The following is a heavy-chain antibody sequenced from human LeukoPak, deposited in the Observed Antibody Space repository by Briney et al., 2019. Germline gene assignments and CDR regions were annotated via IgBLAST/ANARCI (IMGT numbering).Heavy chain of an antibody. V-gene: IGHV3-23*01. D-gene: IGHD3-3*01. CDR1: GFTFSSYA. J-gene: IGHJ6*01. Sequence: PGGSLRLSCAASGFTFSSYAMSWVRQAPGKGLEWVSSISGSGGSTYYADSVKGRFTISRDKSTSKMYLQMNSIRAEDTAVHCCPKDQEDDFWNSNGMDVWGEGTTVTDS. CDR3: PKDQEDDFWNSNGMDV. CDR2: ISGSGGST.